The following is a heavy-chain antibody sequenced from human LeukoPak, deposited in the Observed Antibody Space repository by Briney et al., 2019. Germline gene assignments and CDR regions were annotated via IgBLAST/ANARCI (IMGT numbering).Heavy chain of an antibody. CDR3: ATDRITMVRGVITSYYFDY. Sequence: ASVKVSCKVSGCTLTELSMHWVRQAPGKGLEWMGGFDPEDGETIYAQKFQGRVTMTEDTSTDTAYMELSSLRSEDTAVYYCATDRITMVRGVITSYYFDYWGQGTLVTVSS. J-gene: IGHJ4*02. CDR1: GCTLTELS. CDR2: FDPEDGET. D-gene: IGHD3-10*01. V-gene: IGHV1-24*01.